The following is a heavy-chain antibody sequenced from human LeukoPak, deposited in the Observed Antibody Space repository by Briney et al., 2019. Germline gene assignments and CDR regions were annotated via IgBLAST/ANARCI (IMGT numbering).Heavy chain of an antibody. CDR2: IYPGDSDT. Sequence: GASLKISCKGSGSSFTSYWIGWVRQMPGKGLEWMGIIYPGDSDTKYSPSFQGQVTISADKSISTAYLQWSSLKASDTAMYYCARLDSSIAAPFDYWGQGTLVTVSS. CDR3: ARLDSSIAAPFDY. J-gene: IGHJ4*02. V-gene: IGHV5-51*01. D-gene: IGHD6-6*01. CDR1: GSSFTSYW.